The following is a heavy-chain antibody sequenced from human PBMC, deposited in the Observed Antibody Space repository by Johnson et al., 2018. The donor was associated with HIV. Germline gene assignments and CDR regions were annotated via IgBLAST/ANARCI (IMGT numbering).Heavy chain of an antibody. CDR3: ARDRGLDAFDI. V-gene: IGHV3-38-3*01. D-gene: IGHD3-10*01. Sequence: VQLVESRGVLVQPGGSLRLSCAAPRFTVSSNEMSWVRQGPERGLEWVSCISGVSTYYADSVKGRFTISRDNSKNTVYLQMNSLRVEDTAVYYCARDRGLDAFDIWGQGTMVTVSS. CDR2: ISGVST. J-gene: IGHJ3*02. CDR1: RFTVSSNE.